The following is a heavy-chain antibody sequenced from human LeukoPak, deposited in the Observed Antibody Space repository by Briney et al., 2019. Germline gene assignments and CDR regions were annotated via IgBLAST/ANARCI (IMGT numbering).Heavy chain of an antibody. CDR2: IYPGDSDT. J-gene: IGHJ4*02. CDR1: GYSFTSYW. Sequence: PGESLKISCKGSGYSFTSYWIGWVRQMPGKGLEWMGIIYPGDSDTRYSPSFQGQVTISADKSISTAYLQRSSLKASDTAMYYCAKAPGDYYDSSGHYFDYWGQGTLVTVSS. CDR3: AKAPGDYYDSSGHYFDY. D-gene: IGHD3-22*01. V-gene: IGHV5-51*01.